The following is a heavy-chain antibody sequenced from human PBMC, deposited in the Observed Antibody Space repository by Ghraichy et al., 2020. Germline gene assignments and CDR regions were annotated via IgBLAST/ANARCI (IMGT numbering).Heavy chain of an antibody. CDR1: GFTFSSYW. J-gene: IGHJ4*02. Sequence: GGSLRLSCAASGFTFSSYWMSWVRQAPGKGLEWVANIKQDGSEKYYVDSVKGRFTISRDNAKNSLYLQMNSLRAEDTAVYYCARDLATVTTWGFDYWGQGTLVTVSS. CDR3: ARDLATVTTWGFDY. V-gene: IGHV3-7*01. CDR2: IKQDGSEK. D-gene: IGHD4-17*01.